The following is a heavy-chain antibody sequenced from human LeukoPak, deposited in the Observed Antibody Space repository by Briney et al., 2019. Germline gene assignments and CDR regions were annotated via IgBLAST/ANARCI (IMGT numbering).Heavy chain of an antibody. CDR1: GYTFTSYD. J-gene: IGHJ4*02. CDR2: MNPNSGNT. CDR3: ARGLSQWLVRKPRTYYFDY. V-gene: IGHV1-8*01. Sequence: GASVKVSCKASGYTFTSYDINWVRQATGQGLEWMGWMNPNSGNTGYAQKFQGRVTMTRNTSISTAYMELSSLRSEDPAVYYCARGLSQWLVRKPRTYYFDYWGQGTLVTVSS. D-gene: IGHD6-19*01.